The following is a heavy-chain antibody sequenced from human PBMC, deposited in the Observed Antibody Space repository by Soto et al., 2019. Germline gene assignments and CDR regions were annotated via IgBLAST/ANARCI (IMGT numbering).Heavy chain of an antibody. D-gene: IGHD6-19*01. CDR2: ISYDGSNK. Sequence: GSLRLSCAASGFTFSSYGMHWVRQAPGKGLGWVAVISYDGSNKYYADSVKGRFTISXXXXXXTXYXQMXXLRAEDTAVYYCAKDRSGFFDYWGQGTLVTVSS. J-gene: IGHJ4*02. CDR3: AKDRSGFFDY. CDR1: GFTFSSYG. V-gene: IGHV3-30*18.